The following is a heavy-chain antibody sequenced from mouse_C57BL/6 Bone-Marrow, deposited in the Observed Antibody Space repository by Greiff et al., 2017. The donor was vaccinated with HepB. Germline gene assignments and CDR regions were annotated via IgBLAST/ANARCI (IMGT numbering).Heavy chain of an antibody. Sequence: VKVEESGPGLVAPSQSLSITCTVSGFSLTSYGVDWVRQSPGKGLEWLGVIWGVGSTNYNSALKSRLSISKDNSKSQVFLKMNSLQTDDTAMYYCASEGTGPFAYWGQGTLVTVSA. CDR2: IWGVGST. V-gene: IGHV2-6*01. CDR3: ASEGTGPFAY. D-gene: IGHD4-1*01. CDR1: GFSLTSYG. J-gene: IGHJ3*01.